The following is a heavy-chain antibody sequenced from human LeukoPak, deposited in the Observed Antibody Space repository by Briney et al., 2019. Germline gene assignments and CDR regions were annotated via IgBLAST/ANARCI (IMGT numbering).Heavy chain of an antibody. Sequence: GASVKVSCKASGLTFTSSAVQRVRQARGQRLEWIGWIVVGSGNTNYAKKFQERVTITRDMSTSTAYMELSSLRSEDTAVYYCAAERYSYGYRTFDYWGQGTLVTVSS. D-gene: IGHD5-18*01. V-gene: IGHV1-58*01. CDR2: IVVGSGNT. CDR1: GLTFTSSA. J-gene: IGHJ4*02. CDR3: AAERYSYGYRTFDY.